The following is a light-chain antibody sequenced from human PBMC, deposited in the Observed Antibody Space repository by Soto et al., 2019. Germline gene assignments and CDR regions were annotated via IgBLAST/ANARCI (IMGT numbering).Light chain of an antibody. V-gene: IGLV2-14*03. J-gene: IGLJ2*01. CDR3: SSYTRSDTLI. CDR1: INDIGGYNY. Sequence: QSVLTQPASVSGSPGQSITISCTGTINDIGGYNYVSWYQQHPGKVPKLLIYDVSNRPSGVSGRFSGSKSGNTASLTIAGLQADDEAYYHCSSYTRSDTLIFGGGTQLTVL. CDR2: DVS.